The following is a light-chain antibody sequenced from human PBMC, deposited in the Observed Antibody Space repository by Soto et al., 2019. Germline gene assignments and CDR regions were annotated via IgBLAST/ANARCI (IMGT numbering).Light chain of an antibody. CDR2: AAS. J-gene: IGKJ1*01. Sequence: DIQMTQSPSSLSASVGDRVTITCRASQGIRSDLGWYQQKLGKAPKRLIYAASSLQSGVPSRFSGSGSGTEFTLTIRSLQPEDFATYYCLQYNSYPWTFGQGTKVEIK. CDR3: LQYNSYPWT. CDR1: QGIRSD. V-gene: IGKV1-17*01.